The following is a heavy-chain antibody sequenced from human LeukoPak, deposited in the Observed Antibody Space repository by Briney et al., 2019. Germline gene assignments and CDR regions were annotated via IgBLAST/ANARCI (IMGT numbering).Heavy chain of an antibody. D-gene: IGHD6-13*01. CDR2: IYNNGRT. J-gene: IGHJ4*02. CDR3: ARGRSSSWSSFDY. CDR1: GGSISSGDYY. Sequence: SETLSLTCTVSGGSISSGDYYWSWIRQPPGKGPEWIGYIYNNGRTYYNPSLKSRVTISVDTSKNLFSLKVSSVTAADAAVYYCARGRSSSWSSFDYWGQGTLVTVSS. V-gene: IGHV4-30-4*01.